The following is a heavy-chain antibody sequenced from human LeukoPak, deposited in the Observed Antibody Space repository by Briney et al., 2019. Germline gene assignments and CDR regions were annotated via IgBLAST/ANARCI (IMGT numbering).Heavy chain of an antibody. D-gene: IGHD2-2*01. Sequence: SETLSLTCSVSGGSTRRAGFYWNWVRQHPGKGLEWIGYIYYSGSTYYNPSLKSRVTISVDTSKNQFSLKLSSVTAADTAVYYCARVLPAATNWYFDLWGRGTLVTVSS. V-gene: IGHV4-31*03. CDR1: GGSTRRAGFY. J-gene: IGHJ2*01. CDR3: ARVLPAATNWYFDL. CDR2: IYYSGST.